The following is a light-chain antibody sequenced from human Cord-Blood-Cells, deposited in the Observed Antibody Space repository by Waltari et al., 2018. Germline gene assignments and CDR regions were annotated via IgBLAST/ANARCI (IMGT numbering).Light chain of an antibody. CDR1: SSDVGGYNY. CDR2: DVS. J-gene: IGLJ3*02. V-gene: IGLV2-14*01. Sequence: QSALTQPASVSGSPGQSITISCTGTSSDVGGYNYVSWYQEHPGKAPKLMIYDVSNRPSGVSNGFAGSKSGNTASRTISGLQAEDEADYYCSSYTSSSTWVFGGGTELTVL. CDR3: SSYTSSSTWV.